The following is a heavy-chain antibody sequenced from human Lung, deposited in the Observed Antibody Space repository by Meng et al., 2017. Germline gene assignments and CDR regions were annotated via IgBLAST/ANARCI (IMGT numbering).Heavy chain of an antibody. Sequence: QEQLQESGPGLVKPSQPLSLTCTVSGGSISSSNYYWSWIRQPPGKGLEWSGHIYNSGSTYYNPSLKSRITISVDTSKNQFSLKLSSVTAADTAVYYCARGQKGYFDLWGRGTLVTVSS. CDR3: ARGQKGYFDL. J-gene: IGHJ2*01. CDR2: IYNSGST. V-gene: IGHV4-30-4*01. CDR1: GGSISSSNYY.